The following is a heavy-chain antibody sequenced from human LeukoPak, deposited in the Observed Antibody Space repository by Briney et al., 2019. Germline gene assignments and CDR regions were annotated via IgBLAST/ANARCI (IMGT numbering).Heavy chain of an antibody. CDR1: GGSISSYY. CDR2: IYYSGGT. V-gene: IGHV4-59*01. CDR3: ARFRRDDYIWGSYRLDDAFDI. J-gene: IGHJ3*02. Sequence: SETLSLTCTVSGGSISSYYWSWIRQPPGKGLEWIGYIYYSGGTNYNPSLKSRVTISVDTSKNQFSLKLSSVTAADTAVYYCARFRRDDYIWGSYRLDDAFDIWGQGTMVTVSS. D-gene: IGHD3-16*02.